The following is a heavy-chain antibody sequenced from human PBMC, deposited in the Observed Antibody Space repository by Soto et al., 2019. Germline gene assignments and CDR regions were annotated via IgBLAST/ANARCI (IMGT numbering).Heavy chain of an antibody. D-gene: IGHD3-22*01. J-gene: IGHJ4*02. Sequence: QVQLVQSGAEVKKPGSSVKVSCKASGGTFSSYAISWVRQAPGQGLEWMGGIIPIFGTSNYAQKFQGRVTITADASTSTAYMELSRLRSEDTAVYCGARDSNDYYDSSGLDYWGQGTLVTVSS. CDR3: ARDSNDYYDSSGLDY. CDR2: IIPIFGTS. CDR1: GGTFSSYA. V-gene: IGHV1-69*01.